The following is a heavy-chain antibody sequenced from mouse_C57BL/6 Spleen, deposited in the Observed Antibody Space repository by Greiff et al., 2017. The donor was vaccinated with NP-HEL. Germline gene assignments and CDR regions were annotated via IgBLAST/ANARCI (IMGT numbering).Heavy chain of an antibody. V-gene: IGHV1-64*01. CDR2: IHPNSGST. CDR3: ARRNYYGSRAGAMDY. CDR1: GYTFTSYW. J-gene: IGHJ4*01. Sequence: VQLQQPGAELVKPGASVKLSCKASGYTFTSYWMHWVKQRPGQGLEWIGMIHPNSGSTNYNEKFKSKATLTVDKSSSTAYMQLSSLTSEDSAVYYCARRNYYGSRAGAMDYWGQGTSVTVSS. D-gene: IGHD1-1*01.